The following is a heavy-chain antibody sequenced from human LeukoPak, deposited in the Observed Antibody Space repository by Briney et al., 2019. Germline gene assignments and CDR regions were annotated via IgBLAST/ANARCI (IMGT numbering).Heavy chain of an antibody. CDR1: GYSISSGYY. Sequence: SETLSLTCTVSGYSISSGYYWGWIRQPPGKGLEWIGSIYHGGSTYYNPSLKSRVTISVDTSKNQFSLKLSSVTAADTAVYYCARVGPITMIVVPTDAFDIWGQGTMVTVSS. CDR3: ARVGPITMIVVPTDAFDI. D-gene: IGHD3-22*01. V-gene: IGHV4-38-2*02. J-gene: IGHJ3*02. CDR2: IYHGGST.